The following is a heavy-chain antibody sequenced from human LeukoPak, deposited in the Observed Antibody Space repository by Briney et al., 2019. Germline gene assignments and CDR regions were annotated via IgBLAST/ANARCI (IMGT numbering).Heavy chain of an antibody. CDR1: GDSARTYY. J-gene: IGHJ3*02. CDR3: AGGILYSGISVPGFDI. CDR2: IYSSGST. D-gene: IGHD1-26*01. V-gene: IGHV4-4*07. Sequence: SETLSLTCAVSGDSARTYYWSFIRQPAGKALECIGRIYSSGSTNYNPSLKSRVTMSVDTSKKQFSLKLSSMTAADTAVYYCAGGILYSGISVPGFDIWGQGTLVTVSS.